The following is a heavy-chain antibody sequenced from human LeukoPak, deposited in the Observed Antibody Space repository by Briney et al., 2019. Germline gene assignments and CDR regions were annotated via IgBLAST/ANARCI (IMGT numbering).Heavy chain of an antibody. CDR2: ISSSSSTI. CDR3: ARRSGSYRFTYAFDI. V-gene: IGHV3-48*01. Sequence: PGGSLRLSCAASGFTFSSYSMNWVRQAPGKGLEWVSYISSSSSTIYYADSVKGRLTISRDNAKNSLYLQMNSLRAEDTAVYYCARRSGSYRFTYAFDIWGQGTMVTVSS. J-gene: IGHJ3*02. D-gene: IGHD1-26*01. CDR1: GFTFSSYS.